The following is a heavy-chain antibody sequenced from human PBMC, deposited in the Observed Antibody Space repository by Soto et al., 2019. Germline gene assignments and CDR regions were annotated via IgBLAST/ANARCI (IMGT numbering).Heavy chain of an antibody. Sequence: EVQLVESGGGLVQPGGSLRLSCAASGFTFSSYSMNWVRQAPGKGLEWVSYISSGSSTIYYADSVKGRFTISRDNAQNSLYLQMNSLRAEATAVYYCAKTYSSGRGAFDVWGQGTMVTVSS. J-gene: IGHJ3*01. CDR2: ISSGSSTI. V-gene: IGHV3-48*01. D-gene: IGHD6-19*01. CDR1: GFTFSSYS. CDR3: AKTYSSGRGAFDV.